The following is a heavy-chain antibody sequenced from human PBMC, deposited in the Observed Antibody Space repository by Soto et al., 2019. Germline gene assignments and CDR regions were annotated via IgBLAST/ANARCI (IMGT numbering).Heavy chain of an antibody. D-gene: IGHD2-2*01. Sequence: QVQLQQWGAGLLKPSETLSLTCAVYGGSFSGYYWSWIRQPPGKGLEWIGEINHSGSTNYNPSLKRRVTIAVDTSKNQFSLKLSSVTAADTAVYYCARGGYCSSTSCYEGYYYYGMDVWGQGTTVTVSS. CDR1: GGSFSGYY. J-gene: IGHJ6*02. V-gene: IGHV4-34*01. CDR3: ARGGYCSSTSCYEGYYYYGMDV. CDR2: INHSGST.